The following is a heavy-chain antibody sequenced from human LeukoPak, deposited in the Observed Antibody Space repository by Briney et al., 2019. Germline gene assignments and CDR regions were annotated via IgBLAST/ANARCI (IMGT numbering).Heavy chain of an antibody. J-gene: IGHJ5*02. D-gene: IGHD5-18*01. CDR2: INPNSGGT. CDR1: GYTFTGYY. Sequence: ASVKVSCKASGYTFTGYYMHWVRQAPGQGLEWMGWINPNSGGTNYAQKFQGRVTMTTDTSTSTAYMELRSLRSDDTAVYYCARSETPYGGYSSTPSENWFDPWGQGTLVTVSS. V-gene: IGHV1-2*02. CDR3: ARSETPYGGYSSTPSENWFDP.